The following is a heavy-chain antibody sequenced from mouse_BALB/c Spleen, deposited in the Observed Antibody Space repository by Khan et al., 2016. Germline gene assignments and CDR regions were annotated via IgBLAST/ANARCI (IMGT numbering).Heavy chain of an antibody. CDR2: INPDSSTI. Sequence: EVKLLESGGGLVQPGGSLKLSCAASGFDFSRYWMSWVRQAPGKGLEWIGEINPDSSTINYTPSLKDKFIISRDNAKNTLYLQMSKVRSEDTALYYCARHYDYGGGFACWGQGTLVTVSA. CDR3: ARHYDYGGGFAC. V-gene: IGHV4-1*02. CDR1: GFDFSRYW. J-gene: IGHJ3*01. D-gene: IGHD2-4*01.